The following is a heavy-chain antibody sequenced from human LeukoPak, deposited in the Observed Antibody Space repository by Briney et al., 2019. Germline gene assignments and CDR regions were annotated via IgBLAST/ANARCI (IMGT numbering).Heavy chain of an antibody. V-gene: IGHV4-31*03. CDR3: ARFGGSGYYYWFDP. CDR2: IYYSGST. J-gene: IGHJ5*02. Sequence: SQTLSLTCTVSGGSISSGGYYWSWIRQHPGRGLEWIVYIYYSGSTYYNPSLKSRVTISVDTSKNQFSLKLSSVTAADTAVYYCARFGGSGYYYWFDPWGQGTLVTVSS. D-gene: IGHD3-22*01. CDR1: GGSISSGGYY.